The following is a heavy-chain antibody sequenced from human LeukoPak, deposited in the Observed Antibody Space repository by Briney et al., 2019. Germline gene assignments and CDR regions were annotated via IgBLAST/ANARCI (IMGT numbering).Heavy chain of an antibody. CDR3: AKDSGYDWTAVAS. CDR2: ISGSGDST. CDR1: GFTFSSYG. V-gene: IGHV3-23*01. Sequence: GGSLRLSCAASGFTFSSYGMSWVRQAPGKGLEWVSVISGSGDSTYYADSVKGRFTISRDNSKNTLYLQMNSLRAEDTAVYYCAKDSGYDWTAVASWGQGTLVTVSS. J-gene: IGHJ5*02. D-gene: IGHD5-12*01.